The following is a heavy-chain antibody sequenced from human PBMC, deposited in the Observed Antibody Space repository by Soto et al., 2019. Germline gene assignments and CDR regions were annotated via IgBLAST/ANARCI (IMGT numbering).Heavy chain of an antibody. Sequence: QVHLVQSGPEERKPGASVKVSCKASRFTFTSYAISWVRQAPGQGLEWLGWISPYNGNSKYAQIFQGGVTLSTDTSTTTDDMELKSLRSEYTAAYYFARDSRVGWGFEAFDIWVQGTIVTVSS. D-gene: IGHD2-2*01. J-gene: IGHJ3*02. V-gene: IGHV1-18*01. CDR3: ARDSRVGWGFEAFDI. CDR2: ISPYNGNS. CDR1: RFTFTSYA.